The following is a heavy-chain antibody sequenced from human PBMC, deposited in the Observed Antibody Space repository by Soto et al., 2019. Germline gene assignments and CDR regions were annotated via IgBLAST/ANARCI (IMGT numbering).Heavy chain of an antibody. D-gene: IGHD3-22*01. Sequence: QVQLVESGGGVVQPGRSLRLSCAASGFSFSRHAMHWVRQAPGKGLQWVSVISYDGGTKYYADSVKGRFTISRDNSKNTLSLQMDRLRAEDTAVYFCGSGEDTSGLFDYWGQGTLVTVSS. CDR3: GSGEDTSGLFDY. V-gene: IGHV3-30-3*01. CDR1: GFSFSRHA. J-gene: IGHJ4*02. CDR2: ISYDGGTK.